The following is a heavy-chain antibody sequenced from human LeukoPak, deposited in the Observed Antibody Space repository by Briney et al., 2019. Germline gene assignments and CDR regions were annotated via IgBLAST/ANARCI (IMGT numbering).Heavy chain of an antibody. CDR2: IKSKTAGGTT. CDR3: TTDCRGGSCYG. J-gene: IGHJ4*02. V-gene: IGHV3-15*01. Sequence: GESLRLSCAASGFTFSNAWMSWVRQAPGQGLEWVGRIKSKTAGGTTDYAAPVKGRFTISRDDSKNTLYLQMNSLKTEDTAVYYCTTDCRGGSCYGWGQGTLVTVSS. D-gene: IGHD2-15*01. CDR1: GFTFSNAW.